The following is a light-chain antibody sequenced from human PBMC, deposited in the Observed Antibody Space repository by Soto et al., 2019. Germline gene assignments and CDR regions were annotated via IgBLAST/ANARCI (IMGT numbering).Light chain of an antibody. CDR3: AAWDHSLNAIL. Sequence: QSVLTQPASVSGSPGQAITISCTGSSSDVGGHNYVSWYQQHPGKAPKLVIYAVSNRPSGVSNRFSGSKSGNTASLTISGLQAGDEADYYCAAWDHSLNAILFGGGTKVTVL. J-gene: IGLJ3*02. CDR1: SSDVGGHNY. V-gene: IGLV2-14*01. CDR2: AVS.